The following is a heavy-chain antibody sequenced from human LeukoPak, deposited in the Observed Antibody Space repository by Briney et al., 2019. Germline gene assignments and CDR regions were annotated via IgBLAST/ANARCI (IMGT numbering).Heavy chain of an antibody. CDR3: ARRVCGSDIVVVPAAKNPTTEFDY. J-gene: IGHJ4*02. CDR1: GYTFTSYG. CDR2: ISAYNGNT. Sequence: ASVKVSCKASGYTFTSYGISWVRQAPGQGLEWMGWISAYNGNTNYAQKLQGRVTMTTDTSTSTAYMELRSLRSDDTAVYYCARRVCGSDIVVVPAAKNPTTEFDYWGQGTLVTVSS. V-gene: IGHV1-18*01. D-gene: IGHD2-2*01.